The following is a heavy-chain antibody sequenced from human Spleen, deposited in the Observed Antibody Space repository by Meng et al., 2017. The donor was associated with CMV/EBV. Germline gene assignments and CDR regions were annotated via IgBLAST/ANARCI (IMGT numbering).Heavy chain of an antibody. Sequence: CAASGFTFSDAWMSWVRQAPGKGLEWVGRIKSKSDGGTTDYAAPVKGRFTISRDDSKNTLHVQMNSLKTEDTAVYYCARVSSSWYGDYWGQGTLVTVSS. CDR3: ARVSSSWYGDY. CDR1: GFTFSDAW. J-gene: IGHJ4*02. V-gene: IGHV3-15*01. D-gene: IGHD6-13*01. CDR2: IKSKSDGGTT.